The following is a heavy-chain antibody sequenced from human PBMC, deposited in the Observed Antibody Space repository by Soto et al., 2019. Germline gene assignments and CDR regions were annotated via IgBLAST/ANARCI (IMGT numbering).Heavy chain of an antibody. Sequence: PSETLSLTCSVPGGSISSYYWSWIRQPPGKGLEWIAYIYYSGSTSYNPSLKSRVSISLDTSKNQFSLKLSSVTAADTAVYYCARTYDGSGPNSGGYGFDIWGQGTMVTVSS. CDR3: ARTYDGSGPNSGGYGFDI. D-gene: IGHD3-22*01. V-gene: IGHV4-59*01. J-gene: IGHJ3*02. CDR2: IYYSGST. CDR1: GGSISSYY.